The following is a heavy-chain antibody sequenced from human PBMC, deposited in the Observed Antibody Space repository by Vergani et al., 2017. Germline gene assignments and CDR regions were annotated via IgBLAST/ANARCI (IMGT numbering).Heavy chain of an antibody. J-gene: IGHJ3*02. CDR1: GMSISNYNYY. CDR2: IYDSRNN. D-gene: IGHD6-6*01. CDR3: ARHLRQLARNDVFDI. V-gene: IGHV4-39*01. Sequence: QLQLQESGPRLVKPSETLSLTCSLSGMSISNYNYYWGWIRQPPGKGLEWIGSIYDSRNNNYSPSLKSRVSISVDTSKNQFSLNLTSVTAADTAVYYCARHLRQLARNDVFDIWGHGTLVTVSS.